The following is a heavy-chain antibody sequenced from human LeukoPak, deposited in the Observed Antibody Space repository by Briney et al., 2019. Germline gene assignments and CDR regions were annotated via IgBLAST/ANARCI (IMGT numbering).Heavy chain of an antibody. CDR3: AKDTYAGKAYYFDY. Sequence: PGGSLKLSCAASGFTFRSYAMSWVRQAPGKGLDWVSVISASGGSTYYADSVKGRFTISRDNSKNTLHLQMNSLRAEDTAVYYCAKDTYAGKAYYFDYWGQGILVTVSS. CDR2: ISASGGST. V-gene: IGHV3-23*01. J-gene: IGHJ4*02. CDR1: GFTFRSYA. D-gene: IGHD4-23*01.